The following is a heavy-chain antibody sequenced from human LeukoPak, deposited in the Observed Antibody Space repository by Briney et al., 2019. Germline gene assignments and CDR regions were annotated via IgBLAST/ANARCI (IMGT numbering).Heavy chain of an antibody. Sequence: GASVKVSCKASGYTFTGYYMHWVRQAPGQGLEWMGWIHPNTGDTHYAQKFQGRVTMTRDTSISTAYMDLSRLRFDDTAVHYCARDQAVLRLKEYHYYFGMDVWGQGTTVTVSS. CDR2: IHPNTGDT. D-gene: IGHD2/OR15-2a*01. CDR3: ARDQAVLRLKEYHYYFGMDV. V-gene: IGHV1-2*02. J-gene: IGHJ6*02. CDR1: GYTFTGYY.